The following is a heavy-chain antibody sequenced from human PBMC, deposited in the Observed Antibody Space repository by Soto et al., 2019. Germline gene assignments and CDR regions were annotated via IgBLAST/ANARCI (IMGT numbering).Heavy chain of an antibody. CDR3: ARELMTTVTFFDF. J-gene: IGHJ4*02. D-gene: IGHD4-17*01. CDR1: GFTFSDHY. Sequence: EVQLVESGGDLVQPGGSLRLSCVASGFTFSDHYMDWVRQAPGKGLEWVGRTRNEANGYTTEYAASVKGRFIISRDDSKNSLYLQMNSLKTEDTAVYYCARELMTTVTFFDFWGQGTLVTVSS. CDR2: TRNEANGYTT. V-gene: IGHV3-72*01.